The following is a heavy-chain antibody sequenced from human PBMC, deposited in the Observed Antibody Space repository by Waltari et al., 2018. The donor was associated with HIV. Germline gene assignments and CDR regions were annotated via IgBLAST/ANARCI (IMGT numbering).Heavy chain of an antibody. CDR2: INHSGST. Sequence: QVQLKQWGAGLLKPSETLSLTCAVYGGSFSGYYWSWIRQPPGKGLEWIGEINHSGSTNYNPSLKSRVTISLDTSKNQFSLKLSSVTAADTAVYYCARVGDFWSGYPFTAWFDPWGQGTLVTVSS. J-gene: IGHJ5*02. CDR3: ARVGDFWSGYPFTAWFDP. CDR1: GGSFSGYY. D-gene: IGHD3-3*01. V-gene: IGHV4-34*01.